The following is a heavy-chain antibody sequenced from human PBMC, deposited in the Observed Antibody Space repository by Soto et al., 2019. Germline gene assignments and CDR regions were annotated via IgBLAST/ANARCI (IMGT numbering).Heavy chain of an antibody. CDR2: ISGSGGST. J-gene: IGHJ4*02. CDR1: GFTFSSYA. D-gene: IGHD1-7*01. CDR3: AKVSPLGGLTGTRYYFDY. V-gene: IGHV3-23*01. Sequence: GESLKISCAASGFTFSSYAMSWVRQAPGKGLEWVSAISGSGGSTYYADSVKGRFTISRDNSKNTLYLQMNSLRAEDTAVYYCAKVSPLGGLTGTRYYFDYWGQGTLVTVSS.